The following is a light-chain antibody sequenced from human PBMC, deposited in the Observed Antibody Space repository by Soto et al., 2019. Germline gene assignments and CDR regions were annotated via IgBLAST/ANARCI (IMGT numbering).Light chain of an antibody. CDR3: QQLNSYPIT. V-gene: IGKV1-9*01. CDR1: QGISSY. CDR2: AAS. Sequence: DIQMTQSPSTVSAYVGDSVTITCRASQGISSYLAWYQQKPGKAPKLLIYAASTLQSGVPSRFSGSGSGTEFTLTISSLQPEDFATYYCQQLNSYPITFGQGTRLEIK. J-gene: IGKJ5*01.